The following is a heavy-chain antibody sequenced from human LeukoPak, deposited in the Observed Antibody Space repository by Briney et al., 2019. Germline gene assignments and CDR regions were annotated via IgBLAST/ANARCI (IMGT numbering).Heavy chain of an antibody. V-gene: IGHV3-64*01. J-gene: IGHJ3*02. CDR3: AKEMVVTAGVRAFDI. CDR1: GFTFSNYA. D-gene: IGHD2-21*02. Sequence: GGSLRLSCAASGFTFSNYAMHWVRQAPGKGLEYVSAISGNGGSTYYANFVKGRFIISRDNSKNTLYLQMGSLGAEDMAVYYCAKEMVVTAGVRAFDIWGQGTMVTVSS. CDR2: ISGNGGST.